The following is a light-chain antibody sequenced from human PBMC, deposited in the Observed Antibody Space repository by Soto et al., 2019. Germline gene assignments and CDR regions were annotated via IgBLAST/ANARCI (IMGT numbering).Light chain of an antibody. V-gene: IGKV4-1*01. CDR1: QSVLYTSNNKNY. CDR2: WAS. Sequence: DIMMTQSPDSLAVSLGERATINCKSSQSVLYTSNNKNYLAWYQQKPRQSPKLLISWASTRESGAPDRFSGSGSGSDFTPSITGLQAADVAVYYCQQYYASPPTFGQGTKVDIK. CDR3: QQYYASPPT. J-gene: IGKJ1*01.